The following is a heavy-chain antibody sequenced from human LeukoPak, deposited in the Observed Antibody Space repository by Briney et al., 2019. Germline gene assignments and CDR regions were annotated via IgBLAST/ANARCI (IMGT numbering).Heavy chain of an antibody. D-gene: IGHD1-26*01. CDR2: IYSSGST. CDR3: ARRGSYYYYYMDV. CDR1: GASISSGSYY. V-gene: IGHV4-61*02. Sequence: PSETLSLTCTVSGASISSGSYYWNWIRQPAGKGLEWIGRIYSSGSTNYNPSLKSRVTISVDTSKNQFSLKLSSVTAADTAVYYCARRGSYYYYYMDVWGKGTTVTVSS. J-gene: IGHJ6*03.